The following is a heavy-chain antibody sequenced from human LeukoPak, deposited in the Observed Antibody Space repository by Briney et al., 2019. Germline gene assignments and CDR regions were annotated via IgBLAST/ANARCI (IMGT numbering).Heavy chain of an antibody. CDR3: ARRGGSGRAFDY. V-gene: IGHV4-39*01. CDR2: IYYTGST. CDR1: GASISGGTYY. Sequence: PSETLSLTCSVSGASISGGTYYWGWLRQPPGKGLEWIGSIYYTGSTYDNPSLKSRVTISVDTSKNQFSLKLSSVTAADTAVYYCARRGGSGRAFDYWGQGTLVTVSS. D-gene: IGHD1-26*01. J-gene: IGHJ4*02.